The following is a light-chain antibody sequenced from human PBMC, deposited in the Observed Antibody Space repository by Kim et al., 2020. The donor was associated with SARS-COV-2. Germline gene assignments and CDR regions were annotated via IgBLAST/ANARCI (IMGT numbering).Light chain of an antibody. CDR3: MQATQFPRT. Sequence: IVMTQTPLSSPVTLGQPASISCRSSQRLVHRNGNTYLTWLQQRPGQPPRLLIYEISKRFSGVPDRFSGSGAGTDFTLRISRVEAEYVGIYYCMQATQFPRTFGQGTKVDIK. CDR1: QRLVHRNGNTY. V-gene: IGKV2-24*01. J-gene: IGKJ1*01. CDR2: EIS.